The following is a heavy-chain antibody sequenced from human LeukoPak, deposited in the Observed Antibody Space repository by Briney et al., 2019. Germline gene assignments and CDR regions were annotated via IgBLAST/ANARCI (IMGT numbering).Heavy chain of an antibody. D-gene: IGHD3-22*01. Sequence: GASVKVSCKASGYTFTGYYMHWVRQAPGQGLEWMGWINPKSGGTNYAQKFQGRVTMTRDTSITTAYMDLSGLGSDDTAVYYCARDLYYFDSSGYYKRRGYYFDYWGQGTLVTVSS. CDR1: GYTFTGYY. CDR2: INPKSGGT. J-gene: IGHJ4*02. V-gene: IGHV1-2*02. CDR3: ARDLYYFDSSGYYKRRGYYFDY.